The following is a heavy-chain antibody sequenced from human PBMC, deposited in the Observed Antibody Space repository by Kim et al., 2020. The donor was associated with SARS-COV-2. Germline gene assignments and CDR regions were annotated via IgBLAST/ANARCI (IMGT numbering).Heavy chain of an antibody. CDR3: AKDKWGSSWFLDY. D-gene: IGHD6-13*01. V-gene: IGHV3-30*02. Sequence: GGSLRLSCAASGFTFSSSGMHWVRQAPGKGLEWVASIWYDGTNKYYADSVKGRFTISRDNSQNTVYLQMNSLRTEDTAVYYCAKDKWGSSWFLDYWGQGTLVTVSS. J-gene: IGHJ4*02. CDR2: IWYDGTNK. CDR1: GFTFSSSG.